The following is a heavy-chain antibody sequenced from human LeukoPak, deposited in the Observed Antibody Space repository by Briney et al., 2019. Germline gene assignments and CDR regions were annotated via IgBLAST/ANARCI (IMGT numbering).Heavy chain of an antibody. CDR2: MNPNTGNA. J-gene: IGHJ4*02. CDR3: ARGLSLDKSHVDY. D-gene: IGHD2/OR15-2a*01. V-gene: IGHV1-8*01. CDR1: GYTFTTYD. Sequence: ASVKVSCKASGYTFTTYDVNWVRQAPGQGLEWMGWMNPNTGNAGYAQKFQGRITMTRNTFITTAYMELSSLRSEDTAVYYCARGLSLDKSHVDYWDQGTLVTVSS.